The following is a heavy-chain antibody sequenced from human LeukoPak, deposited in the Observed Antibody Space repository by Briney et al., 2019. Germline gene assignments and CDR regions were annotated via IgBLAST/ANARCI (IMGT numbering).Heavy chain of an antibody. D-gene: IGHD6-19*01. Sequence: GGSLRLSCAASGFTFSSYSMNWVRQAPGKGLEWVSSISSSSSYIYYADSVKGRFTISRDNAKNSLYLQMNSLRAEDTAVYYCARVGFGYSSFRGSPGTYYFDYWGQGTLVTVSS. CDR2: ISSSSSYI. CDR3: ARVGFGYSSFRGSPGTYYFDY. V-gene: IGHV3-21*01. CDR1: GFTFSSYS. J-gene: IGHJ4*02.